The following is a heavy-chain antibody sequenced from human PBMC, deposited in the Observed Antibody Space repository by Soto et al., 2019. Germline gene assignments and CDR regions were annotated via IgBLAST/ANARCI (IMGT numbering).Heavy chain of an antibody. V-gene: IGHV4-61*01. Sequence: PSETLYLTCTVSGASVSSATYYWNWIRQPPGKPLEWIGYIYYSGSTNYNPSLKSRVTISLDTSNDQFSLKLSSVTAADTAVYYCARYRREAVAGYTLDNWGQGILVTVSS. CDR2: IYYSGST. J-gene: IGHJ4*02. CDR1: GASVSSATYY. CDR3: ARYRREAVAGYTLDN. D-gene: IGHD6-13*01.